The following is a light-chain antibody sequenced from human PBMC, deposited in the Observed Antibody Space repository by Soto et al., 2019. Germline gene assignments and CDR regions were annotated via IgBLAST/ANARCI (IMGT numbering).Light chain of an antibody. CDR1: NIRNKS. CDR3: QVWDSSSDHWV. Sequence: SYELTQPPSVSVAPGQTARITCGGNNIRNKSVQWYQQKPGQAPVVVVYDDTNRPSGIPERFSGSNSGNTATLTISRVEAGDEADYYCQVWDSSSDHWVFGGGTKLTV. V-gene: IGLV3-21*02. CDR2: DDT. J-gene: IGLJ3*02.